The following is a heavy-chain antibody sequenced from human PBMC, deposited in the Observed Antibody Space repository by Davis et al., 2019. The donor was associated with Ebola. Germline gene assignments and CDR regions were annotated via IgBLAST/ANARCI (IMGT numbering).Heavy chain of an antibody. Sequence: GGSLRLSCAASGFIFSNYWMSWVRQPPGKGLEWVANIKQDGSEKFYVDSVKGRFTMSRDNAKNSLYLQMNSLRAEDTAVYYCARGDYYDSSFADAFDIWGQGTMVTVSS. D-gene: IGHD3-22*01. CDR3: ARGDYYDSSFADAFDI. J-gene: IGHJ3*02. V-gene: IGHV3-7*03. CDR1: GFIFSNYW. CDR2: IKQDGSEK.